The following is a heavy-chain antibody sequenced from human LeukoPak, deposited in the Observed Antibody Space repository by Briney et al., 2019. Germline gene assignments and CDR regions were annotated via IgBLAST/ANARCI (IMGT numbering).Heavy chain of an antibody. CDR1: GFTFSSYG. D-gene: IGHD2-2*02. CDR2: IAYVGGNK. CDR3: AKNRVPTAITPDS. Sequence: PGGSLRLSCAASGFTFSSYGMHWVRQAPDKGLEWVAVIAYVGGNKYYADSVKGRFTISRDNPKNTLYLQMNSLRAEDTAVYYCAKNRVPTAITPDSWGQGTLVTVSS. J-gene: IGHJ5*01. V-gene: IGHV3-30*18.